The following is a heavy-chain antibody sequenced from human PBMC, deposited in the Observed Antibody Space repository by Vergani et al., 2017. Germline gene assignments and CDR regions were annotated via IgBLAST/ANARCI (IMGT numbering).Heavy chain of an antibody. V-gene: IGHV4-4*07. CDR2: IHTSGST. Sequence: QVQLQESGPGLVKPSETLSLTCTVSGGSISSYYWSWIRQPAGKGLEWIGHIHTSGSTNYNPSLKSRVTMSVDTSKNQFSLKLSSVTAADTAVYYCARGGRIWSGYYYYYYMDVWGKGTTVTVSS. D-gene: IGHD3-3*01. CDR3: ARGGRIWSGYYYYYYMDV. J-gene: IGHJ6*03. CDR1: GGSISSYY.